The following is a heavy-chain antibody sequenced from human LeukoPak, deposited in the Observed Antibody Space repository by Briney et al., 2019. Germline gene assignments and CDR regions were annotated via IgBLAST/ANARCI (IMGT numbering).Heavy chain of an antibody. J-gene: IGHJ5*02. D-gene: IGHD2-2*01. CDR2: INHSGST. Sequence: SETLSLTCAVYGGSFSGYYWSWIRQPPGKGLEWIGEINHSGSTNYNPSLKSRVTTSVDTSKNQFSLKLSSVTAADTAVYYCARRPRLRYQLLDANWFDPWGQGTLVTVSS. CDR3: ARRPRLRYQLLDANWFDP. CDR1: GGSFSGYY. V-gene: IGHV4-34*01.